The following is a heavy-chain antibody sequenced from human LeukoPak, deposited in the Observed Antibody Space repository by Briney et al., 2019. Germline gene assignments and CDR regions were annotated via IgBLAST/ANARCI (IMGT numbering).Heavy chain of an antibody. Sequence: WASAKVSRKASGYTFTSYYMHWVRQAPGQGLEWMGIINPSGGSTSYAQKFQGRVTMTRDTSTSTVYMELSSLRSEDTAVYYCARDQSYYDSSGPIDYWGQGILVTVSS. CDR1: GYTFTSYY. V-gene: IGHV1-46*03. CDR2: INPSGGST. D-gene: IGHD3-22*01. CDR3: ARDQSYYDSSGPIDY. J-gene: IGHJ4*02.